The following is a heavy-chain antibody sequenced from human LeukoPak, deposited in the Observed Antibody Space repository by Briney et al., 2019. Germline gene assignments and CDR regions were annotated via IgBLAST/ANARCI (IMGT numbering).Heavy chain of an antibody. V-gene: IGHV3-11*01. Sequence: PGGSLRLSCAASGFTFSDFYMTWIRQAPGKGLEWVSYISNSGSTIYYADSVKGRFTISRDNSKNTLYLQMNSLRAEDTAVYYCAKDHVLRYFDWLLSPVSYFDYWGQGTLVTVSS. J-gene: IGHJ4*02. CDR2: ISNSGSTI. CDR1: GFTFSDFY. CDR3: AKDHVLRYFDWLLSPVSYFDY. D-gene: IGHD3-9*01.